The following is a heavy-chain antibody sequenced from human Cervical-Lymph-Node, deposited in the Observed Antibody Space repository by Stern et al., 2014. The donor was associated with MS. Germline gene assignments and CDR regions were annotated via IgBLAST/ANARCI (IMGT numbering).Heavy chain of an antibody. CDR2: VIPILDTT. Sequence: VQLVESGAEVKKPGSSVKLSCTSSGGTFSTHAISWVRQAPGQGLERLGRVIPILDTTDYAQRFQGRLTIDADEYTDTAYMELRSLTPDDTAVYYCAREKSDCSGGSCFSSLDYWGQGTLVTVSS. CDR1: GGTFSTHA. V-gene: IGHV1-69*11. J-gene: IGHJ4*02. CDR3: AREKSDCSGGSCFSSLDY. D-gene: IGHD2-15*01.